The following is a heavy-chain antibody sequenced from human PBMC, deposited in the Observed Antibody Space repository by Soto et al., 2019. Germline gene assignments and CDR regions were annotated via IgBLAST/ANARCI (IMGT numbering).Heavy chain of an antibody. Sequence: EVQLVESGGGLVQPGGSLRLSCAASEFTFSARSVHWVRQAPGKGLVWVSGIDKVGTDSTYADSVKGRFTSSRDTAKNTMYLRMNSLRVEDTAVYYCARGWFGPDVWGKGTTVTVSS. J-gene: IGHJ6*03. D-gene: IGHD3-10*01. CDR3: ARGWFGPDV. V-gene: IGHV3-74*01. CDR1: EFTFSARS. CDR2: IDKVGTDS.